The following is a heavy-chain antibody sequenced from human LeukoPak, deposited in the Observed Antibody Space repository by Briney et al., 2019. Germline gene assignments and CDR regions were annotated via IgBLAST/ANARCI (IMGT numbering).Heavy chain of an antibody. CDR3: ARIAYKPFDY. D-gene: IGHD1-1*01. CDR2: ISSSSSYI. CDR1: GLTFSNFA. J-gene: IGHJ4*02. V-gene: IGHV3-21*01. Sequence: GGSLRLSCAASGLTFSNFAMHWVRQAPGKGLEWVSSISSSSSYIYYADSVKGRFTISRDNAKNSPYLQMNSLRAEDTAVYYCARIAYKPFDYWGQGTLVTVSS.